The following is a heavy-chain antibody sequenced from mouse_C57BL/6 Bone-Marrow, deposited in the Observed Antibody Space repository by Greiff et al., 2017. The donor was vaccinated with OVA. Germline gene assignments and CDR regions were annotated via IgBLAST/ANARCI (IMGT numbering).Heavy chain of an antibody. D-gene: IGHD2-1*01. J-gene: IGHJ3*01. CDR1: GFTFTDYY. V-gene: IGHV7-3*01. Sequence: EVHLVESGGGLVQPGGSLSLSCAASGFTFTDYYMSWVRQPPGKALEWLGFIRNKANGYTTEYSASVKGRFTISRDNSQSILYLQMNALRAEDSATYYCARYRDYGNSFADWGKGTLVTVS. CDR2: IRNKANGYTT. CDR3: ARYRDYGNSFAD.